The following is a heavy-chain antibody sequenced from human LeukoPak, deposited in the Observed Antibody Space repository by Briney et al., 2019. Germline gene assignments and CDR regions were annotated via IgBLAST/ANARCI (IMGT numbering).Heavy chain of an antibody. CDR2: ISGSGGNT. Sequence: GGSLRLSCTASGFTFGDYAMSWVRQAPGKGLEWVSGISGSGGNTYYADSVKGRFTISRDKSKNTLYLQMNSLRAEDTAAYYCAKSSRQDYGDYPYYFDYWGQGTLVTVSS. CDR3: AKSSRQDYGDYPYYFDY. J-gene: IGHJ4*02. CDR1: GFTFGDYA. D-gene: IGHD4-17*01. V-gene: IGHV3-23*01.